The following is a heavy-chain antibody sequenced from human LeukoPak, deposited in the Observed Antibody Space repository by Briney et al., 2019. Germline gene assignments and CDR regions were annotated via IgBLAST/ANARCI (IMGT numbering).Heavy chain of an antibody. J-gene: IGHJ4*02. D-gene: IGHD2-21*01. CDR3: ARHKAYYGSATGYYFDY. Sequence: PSETLSLTCTVSGGSISNSSYYWGWIRQPPGKGLEWIGSIYYSGNTYYNSSLKSRVTISVDTSKSQFSLKLSSVTAADTAVYYCARHKAYYGSATGYYFDYWGQGTLVTVSS. CDR2: IYYSGNT. CDR1: GGSISNSSYY. V-gene: IGHV4-39*01.